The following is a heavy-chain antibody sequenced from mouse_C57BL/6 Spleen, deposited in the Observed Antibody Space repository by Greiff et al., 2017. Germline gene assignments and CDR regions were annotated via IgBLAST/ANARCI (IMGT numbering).Heavy chain of an antibody. CDR1: GFSFNTYA. CDR2: IRSKSNNYAT. Sequence: VQLQQSGGGLVQPKGSLKLSCAASGFSFNTYAMNWVRQAPGKGLEWVARIRSKSNNYATYYADSVKDRFTISRDDSESMLYLQMNNLKTEDTAMYYCVRPYDYDAWFAYWGQGTLVTVSA. J-gene: IGHJ3*01. CDR3: VRPYDYDAWFAY. V-gene: IGHV10-1*01. D-gene: IGHD2-4*01.